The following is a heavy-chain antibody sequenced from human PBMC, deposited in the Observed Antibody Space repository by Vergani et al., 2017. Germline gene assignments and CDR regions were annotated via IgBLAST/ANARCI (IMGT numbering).Heavy chain of an antibody. CDR2: ISGSGGST. J-gene: IGHJ4*02. D-gene: IGHD1-1*01. Sequence: EMQLLESGGGLVQPGGSLRLSCAASGFTFSSYAMSWVRQAPGKVLDGVSAISGSGGSTNYADSVKGRFTISRDNSKNTLYLQMNSLRAEDTAVYYCAKDPSGRTTYPANWGQGTLVTVSS. V-gene: IGHV3-23*01. CDR3: AKDPSGRTTYPAN. CDR1: GFTFSSYA.